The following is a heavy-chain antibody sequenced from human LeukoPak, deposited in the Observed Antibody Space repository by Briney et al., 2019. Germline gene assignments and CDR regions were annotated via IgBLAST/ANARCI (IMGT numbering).Heavy chain of an antibody. CDR1: GYTFTGYY. D-gene: IGHD4-11*01. V-gene: IGHV1-2*02. CDR2: INPNSGGT. CDR3: ARDRRGQNDYSIDFDY. Sequence: GASVKVSCKASGYTFTGYYMHWVRQAPGQGLEWMGWINPNSGGTNYAQKFQGRVTMTRDTSISTAYMELSRLRSDDTAVYYCARDRRGQNDYSIDFDYWGQGTLVTVSS. J-gene: IGHJ4*02.